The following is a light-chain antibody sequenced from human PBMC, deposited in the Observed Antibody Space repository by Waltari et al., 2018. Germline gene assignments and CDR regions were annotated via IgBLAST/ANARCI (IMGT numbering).Light chain of an antibody. J-gene: IGLJ2*01. CDR1: SSDGGGYNY. V-gene: IGLV2-8*01. CDR2: EVS. CDR3: SSYAGSNKGV. Sequence: QSALTQPPSASGSPGQSVTISCTGTSSDGGGYNYASWYQQHPGKAPKLMIYEVSKRPSGVPDRFSGSKSGNTASLTVSGLQAEDEADYYCSSYAGSNKGVFGGGTKLTVL.